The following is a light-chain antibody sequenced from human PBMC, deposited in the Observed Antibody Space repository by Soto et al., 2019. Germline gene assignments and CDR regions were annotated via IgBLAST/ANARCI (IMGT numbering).Light chain of an antibody. CDR2: DAS. V-gene: IGKV1-39*01. J-gene: IGKJ1*01. Sequence: GESDTIKYRASQSISSYLNWYQQKPGKAPKILISDASILENGVPSRFSGTGSGTELTLYICILQPDDVAIYCCQQDNAFLLITFAQGTKVDIK. CDR3: QQDNAFLLIT. CDR1: QSISSY.